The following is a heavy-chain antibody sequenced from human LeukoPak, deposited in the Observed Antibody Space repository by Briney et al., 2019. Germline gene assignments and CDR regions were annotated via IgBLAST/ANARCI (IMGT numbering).Heavy chain of an antibody. CDR1: GFTFSDYA. J-gene: IGHJ4*02. CDR2: ISSGGRYI. CDR3: ARDRQQLGSEIDY. V-gene: IGHV3-21*01. Sequence: GGSLRLSCAASGFTFSDYAMTWVRQAPGKGLEWVSSISSGGRYIFYADSVKGRFTISRDNAKNSLHLQMNSLRAEDTAVYYCARDRQQLGSEIDYWGQGTLVTVSS. D-gene: IGHD6-13*01.